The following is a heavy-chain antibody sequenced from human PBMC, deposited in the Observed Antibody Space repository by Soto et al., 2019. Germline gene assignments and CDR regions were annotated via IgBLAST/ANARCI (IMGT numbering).Heavy chain of an antibody. V-gene: IGHV4-61*01. CDR3: AAGEASSRNLAPYYLDF. CDR2: IYYSGTT. D-gene: IGHD6-13*01. J-gene: IGHJ4*02. CDR1: GGPLSSGSYY. Sequence: PSETLSLTCTVSGGPLSSGSYYWSWIRQSPGRGLEWIGYIYYSGTTKYNPSLRSRVTISEDTSKNQFSLKLLSVTTADTAVYFCAAGEASSRNLAPYYLDFWGQGTLVTVSS.